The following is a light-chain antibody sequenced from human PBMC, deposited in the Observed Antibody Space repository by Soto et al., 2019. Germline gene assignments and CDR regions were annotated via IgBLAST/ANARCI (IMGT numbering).Light chain of an antibody. Sequence: ALRMTQSPSSLSASTGDRVTITCRASQGISSYLAWYQQKPGKAPKLLIYAASTLQSGVPSRFSGSGSGTDFTLTISSLEPEDFAVYYCLQRSNWPITFGQGTRLEI. V-gene: IGKV1-8*01. J-gene: IGKJ5*01. CDR1: QGISSY. CDR2: AAS. CDR3: LQRSNWPIT.